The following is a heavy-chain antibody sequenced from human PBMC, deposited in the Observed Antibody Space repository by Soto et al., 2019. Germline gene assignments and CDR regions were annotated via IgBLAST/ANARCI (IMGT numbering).Heavy chain of an antibody. Sequence: SETLSLTCTVSGGSISSGDYYWSWIRQPPGKGLEWIGYIYYSGSTYYNPSLKSRVTISVDTAKNQFSLKLSSVTAADTAVYYCARDQSAGYYGSGSIWGQGTLVT. CDR2: IYYSGST. V-gene: IGHV4-30-4*02. CDR1: GGSISSGDYY. D-gene: IGHD3-10*01. CDR3: ARDQSAGYYGSGSI. J-gene: IGHJ4*02.